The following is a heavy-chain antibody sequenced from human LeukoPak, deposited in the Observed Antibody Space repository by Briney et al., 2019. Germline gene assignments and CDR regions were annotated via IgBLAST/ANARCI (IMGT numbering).Heavy chain of an antibody. J-gene: IGHJ3*02. D-gene: IGHD6-13*01. CDR1: GGSICRYL. Sequence: SETLSLTCSLCGGSICRYLWSCMRPPPGKAVEGCGYIYYSGSHNYHPSLKSRVTISVVTSKNQFSLKLSSVTAADSAVYYCARQVPYSSSWPDAFDIWGQGTMVTVSS. CDR3: ARQVPYSSSWPDAFDI. CDR2: IYYSGSH. V-gene: IGHV4-59*08.